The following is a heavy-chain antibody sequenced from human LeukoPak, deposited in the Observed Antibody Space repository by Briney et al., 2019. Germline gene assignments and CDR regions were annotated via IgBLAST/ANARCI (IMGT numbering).Heavy chain of an antibody. D-gene: IGHD6-19*01. J-gene: IGHJ6*02. Sequence: SQTLSLTCNVSGASVSSGSYYWSWIRQPPGKGLEWIGEINHSGSTNYNPSLKSRVTISVDTSKNQFSLKLSSVTAADTAVYYCARSQWLGYYYYYYGMDVWGQGTTVTVSS. CDR3: ARSQWLGYYYYYYGMDV. V-gene: IGHV4-39*07. CDR2: INHSGST. CDR1: GASVSSGSYY.